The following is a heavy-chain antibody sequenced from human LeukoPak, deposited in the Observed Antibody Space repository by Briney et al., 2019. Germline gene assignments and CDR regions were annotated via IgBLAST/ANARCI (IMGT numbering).Heavy chain of an antibody. J-gene: IGHJ4*02. V-gene: IGHV5-51*01. CDR1: GYSFISYW. D-gene: IGHD3-22*01. Sequence: GESLKISCKGSGYSFISYWIGWVRQMPGKGLEWMGVIYPGDSDTRYSPSFQGQVTISADKSISTAYLQWSSLKASDTAMYYCARAYYYDSSGYDSSGDYWGQGTLVTVSS. CDR3: ARAYYYDSSGYDSSGDY. CDR2: IYPGDSDT.